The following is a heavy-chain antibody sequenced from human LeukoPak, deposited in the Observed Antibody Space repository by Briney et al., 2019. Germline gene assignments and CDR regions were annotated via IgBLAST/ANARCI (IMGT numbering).Heavy chain of an antibody. CDR1: GFTFSSYA. V-gene: IGHV3-30*04. CDR3: AREGPDYYGSGSYYKAYSWFDP. CDR2: ISYGGSNK. D-gene: IGHD3-10*01. Sequence: QPGGSLRLSCAASGFTFSSYAMHWVRQAPGKGLEWVAVISYGGSNKYYADSVKGRFTISRDNSKNTLYLQMNSLRAEDTAVYYCAREGPDYYGSGSYYKAYSWFDPWGQGTRVTVSS. J-gene: IGHJ5*02.